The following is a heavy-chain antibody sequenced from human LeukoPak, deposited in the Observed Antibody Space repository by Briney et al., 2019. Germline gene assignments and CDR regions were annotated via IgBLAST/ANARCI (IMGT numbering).Heavy chain of an antibody. CDR3: ARSFVDFWTGYYRRDWFDP. Sequence: GSSVKVSCKASGGTFSSYAISWVRQAPGQGLEWMGGIIPIFGTANYAQKFQGRLTITRDTSINTVYMELSSLRSDDTAVYYCARSFVDFWTGYYRRDWFDPWGQGTLVTVSS. CDR1: GGTFSSYA. D-gene: IGHD3/OR15-3a*01. CDR2: IIPIFGTA. V-gene: IGHV1-69*05. J-gene: IGHJ5*02.